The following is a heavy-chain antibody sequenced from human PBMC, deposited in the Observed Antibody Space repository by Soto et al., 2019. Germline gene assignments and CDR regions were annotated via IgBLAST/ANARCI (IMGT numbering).Heavy chain of an antibody. V-gene: IGHV1-3*01. CDR2: INAGNGNT. Sequence: QVQLVQSGAEVKKPGASVKVSCKASGYTFTSYAMHWVRQAPGQRLEWMGWINAGNGNTKYSQKFQGRVTITRDTSASTAYMELSSLRSEDTAVYYCARDRVLLWFGGNWFDPWGQGTLVTVSS. J-gene: IGHJ5*02. CDR1: GYTFTSYA. D-gene: IGHD3-10*01. CDR3: ARDRVLLWFGGNWFDP.